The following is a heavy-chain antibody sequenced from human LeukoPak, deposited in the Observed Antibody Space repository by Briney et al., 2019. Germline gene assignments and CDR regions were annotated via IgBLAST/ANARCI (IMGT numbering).Heavy chain of an antibody. Sequence: PSETLSLTCTVSGGSISSSSYYWGWIRQPPGKGLEWIGSIYYSGSTYYNPSLKSRVTISVDTSKNQFSLKLSSVTAADTAVYYCARQLRHTMIVVVIDWFDPWGPGTLVTVSS. CDR3: ARQLRHTMIVVVIDWFDP. V-gene: IGHV4-39*01. D-gene: IGHD3-22*01. CDR2: IYYSGST. CDR1: GGSISSSSYY. J-gene: IGHJ5*02.